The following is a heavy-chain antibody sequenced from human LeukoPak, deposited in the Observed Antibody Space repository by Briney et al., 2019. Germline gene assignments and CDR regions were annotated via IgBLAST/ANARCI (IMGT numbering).Heavy chain of an antibody. CDR3: AKGTYDYVWGSYPFDY. CDR2: ISGSGGST. D-gene: IGHD3-16*01. Sequence: GGSLRLSCAASGFTFSSYGMSWVRQAPGKGLEWVSAISGSGGSTYYADSVKGRFTISRDNSKNTLYLQMNSLRAEDTAVYYCAKGTYDYVWGSYPFDYWGQGTLVTVSS. V-gene: IGHV3-23*01. CDR1: GFTFSSYG. J-gene: IGHJ4*02.